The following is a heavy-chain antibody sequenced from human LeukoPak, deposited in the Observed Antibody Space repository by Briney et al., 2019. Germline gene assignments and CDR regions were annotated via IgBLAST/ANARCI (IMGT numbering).Heavy chain of an antibody. D-gene: IGHD3-16*01. CDR3: ATWGLHFDI. V-gene: IGHV1-2*06. Sequence: ASVKVSCKASGYSFTVYYIHWVRQAPGQGLEWMGRINPNTGVTDYAQKFQGRVTMTRDTSINTAYMELSRLTSDDTAVYFCATWGLHFDIWGQGTMVIVAS. CDR1: GYSFTVYY. CDR2: INPNTGVT. J-gene: IGHJ3*02.